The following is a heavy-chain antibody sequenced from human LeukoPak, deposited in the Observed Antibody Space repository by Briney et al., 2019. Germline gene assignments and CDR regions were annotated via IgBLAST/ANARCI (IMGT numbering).Heavy chain of an antibody. J-gene: IGHJ3*02. V-gene: IGHV3-7*04. D-gene: IGHD3-22*01. CDR2: IKQDGSEK. Sequence: GGSLRLSCAASGFTFSSYWMSWVRQAPGKGLEWVANIKQDGSEKYYVDSVKGRFTIPRENAKNSLYLQMNSLRAEDTAVYYCARVIVSHDAFDIWGQGTMVTVSS. CDR3: ARVIVSHDAFDI. CDR1: GFTFSSYW.